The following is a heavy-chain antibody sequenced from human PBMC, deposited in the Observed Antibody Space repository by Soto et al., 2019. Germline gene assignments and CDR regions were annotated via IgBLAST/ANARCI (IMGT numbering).Heavy chain of an antibody. V-gene: IGHV1-2*02. D-gene: IGHD3-3*01. J-gene: IGHJ3*02. CDR2: INPATGAA. CDR1: GYPVTAYY. Sequence: QLHLVQSGAVVKKPGASVTVSCSASGYPVTAYYMHWVRQAPGRGLEWMGGINPATGAAKYTQTFQGRVTMTGAEATSTVFMELSGLTSEDTAVFYCAIGGGVGVAGSAAFDMWGQGTLVTVSS. CDR3: AIGGGVGVAGSAAFDM.